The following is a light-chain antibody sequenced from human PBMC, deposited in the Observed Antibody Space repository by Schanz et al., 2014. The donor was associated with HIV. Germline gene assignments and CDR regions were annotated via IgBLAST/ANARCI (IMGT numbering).Light chain of an antibody. CDR3: AVWDDSLSAWV. V-gene: IGLV1-40*01. Sequence: QSVLTQPPSVSGAPGQRVTISCAGSSSNLGAGYDVHWYQQLPGTAPKLLIYGNNNRPLGVPDRFSGSQSGTSASLAISGLRSDDEADYYCAVWDDSLSAWVFGGGTKLTVL. CDR1: SSNLGAGYD. CDR2: GNN. J-gene: IGLJ2*01.